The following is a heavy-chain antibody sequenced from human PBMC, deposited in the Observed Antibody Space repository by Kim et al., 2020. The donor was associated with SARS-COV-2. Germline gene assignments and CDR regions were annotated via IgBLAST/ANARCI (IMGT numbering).Heavy chain of an antibody. Sequence: SETLSLTCAVYGGSFSGYYWSWIRQPPGKGLEWIGEINHSGSTNYNPSLKSRVTISVDTSKNQFSLKLSSVTAADTAVYYCARGRSFKGGQGTLVTVSS. CDR1: GGSFSGYY. CDR2: INHSGST. CDR3: ARGRSFK. V-gene: IGHV4-34*01. J-gene: IGHJ4*02.